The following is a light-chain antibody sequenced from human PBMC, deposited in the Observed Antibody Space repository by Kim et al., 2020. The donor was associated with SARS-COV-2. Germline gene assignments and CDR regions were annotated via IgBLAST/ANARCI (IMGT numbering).Light chain of an antibody. J-gene: IGKJ4*01. CDR3: QQYNNWPFT. CDR1: QSVSSN. Sequence: VSPGERATLSCRASQSVSSNLAWYQQKLGQAPRLLIYGASTRATGIPARFSGSGSGTEFTLTISSLQSEDFAVYYCQQYNNWPFTFGGGTKVDIK. V-gene: IGKV3-15*01. CDR2: GAS.